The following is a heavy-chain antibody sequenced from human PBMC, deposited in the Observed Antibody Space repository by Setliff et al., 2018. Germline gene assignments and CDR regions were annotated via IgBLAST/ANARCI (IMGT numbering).Heavy chain of an antibody. V-gene: IGHV3-23*01. CDR3: AKVQRRGWYSYFEDAFDI. Sequence: GSLRLSCEGSGFSFTDYSMNWVRQAPGKRLEWVSGVSGGGTVKHYAESVKGRFTISRDNSKNTLYLDMKRLRVEDTAIYSCAKVQRRGWYSYFEDAFDIWGQGTVVTVS. J-gene: IGHJ3*02. CDR2: VSGGGTVK. CDR1: GFSFTDYS. D-gene: IGHD1-26*01.